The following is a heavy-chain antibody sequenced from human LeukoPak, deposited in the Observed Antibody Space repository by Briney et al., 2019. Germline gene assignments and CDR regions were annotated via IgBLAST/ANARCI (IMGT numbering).Heavy chain of an antibody. J-gene: IGHJ4*02. D-gene: IGHD3-9*01. V-gene: IGHV4-39*07. Sequence: SETLSLTCTVSGVSISSITYYWGWIRQPPGKGLEWVGHMYYRGNTSYSPSLKSRVTISVDTSKNQFSLKLRSVTAADTAVYYCARSPHILTGENFDYWGQGTLVTVSS. CDR2: MYYRGNT. CDR3: ARSPHILTGENFDY. CDR1: GVSISSITYY.